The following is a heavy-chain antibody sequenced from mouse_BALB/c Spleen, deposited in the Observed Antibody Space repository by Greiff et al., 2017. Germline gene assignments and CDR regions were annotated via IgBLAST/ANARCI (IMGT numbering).Heavy chain of an antibody. Sequence: EVKLMESGPSLVKPSQTLSLTCSVTGDSITSGYWNWIRKFPGNKLEYMGYISYSGSTYYNPSLKSRISITRDTSKNQYYLQLNSVTTEDTATYYCARSHYYGSSYGYWYFDVWGAGTTVTVSS. V-gene: IGHV3-8*02. D-gene: IGHD1-1*01. CDR2: ISYSGST. CDR3: ARSHYYGSSYGYWYFDV. CDR1: GDSITSGY. J-gene: IGHJ1*01.